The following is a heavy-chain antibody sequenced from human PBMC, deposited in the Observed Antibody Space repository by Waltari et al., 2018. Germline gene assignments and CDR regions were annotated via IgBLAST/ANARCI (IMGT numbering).Heavy chain of an antibody. CDR3: ARLSGGDYFNWFDP. CDR2: IYYSGST. V-gene: IGHV4-59*11. Sequence: QVQLQESGPGLVKPSETLSLTCTVSGGSISSHYWSWIRQPPGKGLEGIGYIYYSGSTSYNPSLRSRVTISVDTSKTQFSLKLSFVTAADTAVYYCARLSGGDYFNWFDPWGQGTLVTVSS. D-gene: IGHD4-17*01. J-gene: IGHJ5*02. CDR1: GGSISSHY.